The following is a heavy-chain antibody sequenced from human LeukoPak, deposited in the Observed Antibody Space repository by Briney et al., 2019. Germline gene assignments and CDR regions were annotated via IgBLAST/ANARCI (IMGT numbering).Heavy chain of an antibody. D-gene: IGHD3-22*01. V-gene: IGHV3-23*01. CDR3: AKDLAGYDSSGYFVGDY. CDR1: GFTFNSYA. J-gene: IGHJ4*02. Sequence: PGGSLRLSCAASGFTFNSYAMSWVRQAPGKGLEWVSAMSGRGCSTYYADSVRGRFTISRDNSKNTVYLQMNSLRAGDTAVYYCAKDLAGYDSSGYFVGDYWGQGTLDTVSS. CDR2: MSGRGCST.